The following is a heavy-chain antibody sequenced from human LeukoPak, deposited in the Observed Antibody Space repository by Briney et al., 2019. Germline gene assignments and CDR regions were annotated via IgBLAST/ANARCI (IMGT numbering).Heavy chain of an antibody. V-gene: IGHV4-59*01. CDR2: INYSGRT. CDR1: GGSISNYY. CDR3: ARESIAARRSYYYYMDV. D-gene: IGHD6-6*01. J-gene: IGHJ6*03. Sequence: PSEALSLTCTVSGGSISNYYWSWIRQPPGKGLEWIGYINYSGRTNYNPSLKSRVTISVDTSKNQFSLELSSVTAADTAVYYCARESIAARRSYYYYMDVWGKGTTVTVSS.